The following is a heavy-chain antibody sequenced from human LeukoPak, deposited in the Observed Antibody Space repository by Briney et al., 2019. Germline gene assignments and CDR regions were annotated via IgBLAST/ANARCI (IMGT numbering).Heavy chain of an antibody. CDR1: GYTFTSYD. Sequence: GASVKVSCKASGYTFTSYDINWVRQATGQGLEWMGWMNPNSGNTGYAQKFQGRVTMTRNTSISTAYMELSGLRSEDTAVYYCARRGPYYYGSGSFKMIWFDPWGQGTLVTVSS. J-gene: IGHJ5*02. V-gene: IGHV1-8*01. CDR3: ARRGPYYYGSGSFKMIWFDP. D-gene: IGHD3-10*01. CDR2: MNPNSGNT.